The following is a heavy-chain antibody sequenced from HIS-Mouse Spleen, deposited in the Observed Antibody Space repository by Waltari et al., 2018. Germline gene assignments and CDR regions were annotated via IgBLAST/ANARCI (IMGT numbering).Heavy chain of an antibody. CDR3: ASISLWGGPVDI. D-gene: IGHD3-10*01. J-gene: IGHJ3*02. CDR1: GFTFSSYG. V-gene: IGHV3-33*01. CDR2: IWDDGSNK. Sequence: QVQLVESGGGVVQPGRSLRLSCAASGFTFSSYGMHWVRQAPGKGLEGVAVIWDDGSNKYYADSVKGRFTISRDNSKNTLYLQMNSLRAEDTAVYYCASISLWGGPVDIWGQGTMVTVSS.